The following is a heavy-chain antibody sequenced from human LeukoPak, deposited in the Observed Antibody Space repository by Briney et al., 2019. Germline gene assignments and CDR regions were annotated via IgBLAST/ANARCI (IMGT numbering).Heavy chain of an antibody. Sequence: ASVNVSFKASGYTFTVYYMHWVRQAPGQGLEWMGWINPNSGGTNYAQKFQGRVTMTRDTSISTAYMELSRLRSDDTAVYYCARDTDYYDSSGYPNWFDPWGQGTLVTVSS. CDR2: INPNSGGT. V-gene: IGHV1-2*02. D-gene: IGHD3-22*01. J-gene: IGHJ5*02. CDR3: ARDTDYYDSSGYPNWFDP. CDR1: GYTFTVYY.